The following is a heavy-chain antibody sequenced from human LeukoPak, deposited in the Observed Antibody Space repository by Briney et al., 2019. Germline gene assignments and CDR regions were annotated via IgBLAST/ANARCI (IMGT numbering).Heavy chain of an antibody. Sequence: GGSLRLSCAASGLTFSSYAMSWVRQAPGKGLEWVSVISGSGDSTYYADSVKGRFTISRDNSKNTLYLQMNSLRAEDTAVYYCAKDRVVRELLFDYWGQGTLVTVSS. CDR1: GLTFSSYA. J-gene: IGHJ4*02. D-gene: IGHD1-26*01. CDR2: ISGSGDST. V-gene: IGHV3-23*01. CDR3: AKDRVVRELLFDY.